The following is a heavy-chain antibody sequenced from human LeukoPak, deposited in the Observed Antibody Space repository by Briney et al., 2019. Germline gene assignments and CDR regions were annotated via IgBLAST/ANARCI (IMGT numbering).Heavy chain of an antibody. CDR2: FDPEDGET. D-gene: IGHD3-9*01. V-gene: IGHV1-24*01. Sequence: APVKVSCKVSGYTLTELSMHWVRQAPGKGLEWMGGFDPEDGETIYAQKFQGRVTMTEDTSTDTAYMELSSLRSEDTAVYYCATVPNLRYFDWLLSSFDYWGQGTLVTVSS. CDR3: ATVPNLRYFDWLLSSFDY. CDR1: GYTLTELS. J-gene: IGHJ4*02.